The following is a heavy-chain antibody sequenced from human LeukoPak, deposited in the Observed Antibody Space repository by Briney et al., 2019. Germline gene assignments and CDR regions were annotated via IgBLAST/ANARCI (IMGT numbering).Heavy chain of an antibody. CDR2: ISYDGSDK. Sequence: GGSLRLSCAASGFTFSSYGMHWVRQAPGKGLEWVAVISYDGSDKYYADSVKGRFTISRDNSRNTLYLQMNSLRAEDTAVYCCAREQPSTWYFHWGQGTLVTVSS. V-gene: IGHV3-30*03. CDR1: GFTFSSYG. CDR3: AREQPSTWYFH. J-gene: IGHJ4*02. D-gene: IGHD6-13*01.